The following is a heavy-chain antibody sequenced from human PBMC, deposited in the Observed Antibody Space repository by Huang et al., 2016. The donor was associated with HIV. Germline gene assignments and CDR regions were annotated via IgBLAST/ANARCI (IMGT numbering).Heavy chain of an antibody. D-gene: IGHD3-9*01. Sequence: EVQLVESGGGLVQPGRSLRLSCAASGFTFDDYALHWVRPAPGKGLEWVSGISWNRATIGYADSVKGRFTISRDNAKNSLYLQMNSLRAEDMALYYCAKSPYYDILTGYYDYWGQGTLVTVSS. CDR2: ISWNRATI. CDR1: GFTFDDYA. J-gene: IGHJ4*02. CDR3: AKSPYYDILTGYYDY. V-gene: IGHV3-9*03.